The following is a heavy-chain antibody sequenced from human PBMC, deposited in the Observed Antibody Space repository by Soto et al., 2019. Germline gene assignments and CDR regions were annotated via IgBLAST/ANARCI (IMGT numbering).Heavy chain of an antibody. V-gene: IGHV3-30*03. J-gene: IGHJ5*02. Sequence: SLRLSCAASGFTFSSYGMHWVRQAPGKGLEWVAVISYDGSNKYYADSVKGRFTISRDNSKNTLYLQMNSLRAEDTAVYYCARGNSHYYGSGIHWFALSCQAPL. CDR1: GFTFSSYG. D-gene: IGHD3-10*01. CDR3: ARGNSHYYGSGIHWFAL. CDR2: ISYDGSNK.